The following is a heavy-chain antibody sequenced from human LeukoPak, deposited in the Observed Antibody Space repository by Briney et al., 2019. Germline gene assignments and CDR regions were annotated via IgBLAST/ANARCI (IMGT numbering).Heavy chain of an antibody. CDR1: GLTFSRHG. D-gene: IGHD6-19*01. J-gene: IGHJ1*01. V-gene: IGHV3-30*02. CDR3: ARGGRIALAGTRSSQYFQH. CDR2: IRHDGSNK. Sequence: PGGSLRLSCVGSGLTFSRHGMHWVRQAPGKGLEWVAFIRHDGSNKFYIDSVRGRFAISRDNSKNTLYLQMSILSRADTAVYYCARGGRIALAGTRSSQYFQHWGQGTLVTVSS.